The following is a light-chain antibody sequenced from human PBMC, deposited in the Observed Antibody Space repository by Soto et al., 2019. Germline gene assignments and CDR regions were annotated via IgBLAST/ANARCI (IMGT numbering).Light chain of an antibody. Sequence: DIQMTQSPSSLSASVGDRVTITCRASQSITNYLSWYQQKPGKAPMVLIYAASSLQSGVPSRFSGSGSGTDFTLTISSLQPEVFATYYCQKSNSPPVTFGKGTRLEIK. J-gene: IGKJ5*01. V-gene: IGKV1-39*01. CDR3: QKSNSPPVT. CDR2: AAS. CDR1: QSITNY.